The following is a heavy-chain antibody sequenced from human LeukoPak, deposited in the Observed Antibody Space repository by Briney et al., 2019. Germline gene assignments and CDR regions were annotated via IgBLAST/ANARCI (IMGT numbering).Heavy chain of an antibody. Sequence: ASVKVSCKASGYTFTGYYMHWVRQAPGQGLEWMGWINSNSGGTNYAQKFQGRVTMTRDTSISTAYMELSRLRSDDTAVYYCARDLVDYYRAFDIWGQGTMVTVSS. CDR3: ARDLVDYYRAFDI. V-gene: IGHV1-2*02. CDR1: GYTFTGYY. J-gene: IGHJ3*02. D-gene: IGHD3-10*01. CDR2: INSNSGGT.